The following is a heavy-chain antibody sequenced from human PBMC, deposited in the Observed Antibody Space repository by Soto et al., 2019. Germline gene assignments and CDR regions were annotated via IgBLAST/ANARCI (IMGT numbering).Heavy chain of an antibody. J-gene: IGHJ5*02. CDR3: ARGSPNWFDP. V-gene: IGHV6-1*01. CDR2: TYCRSKRYD. CDR1: GDSVSSNSAT. Sequence: SQTLSLTCAISGDSVSSNSATWNWIRQSPSRGLEWLGRTYCRSKRYDDYAVSVKSRIIVNPDTSKNRFSLQLSSVTPEDTAVYYCARGSPNWFDPWGQGTLVTVSS.